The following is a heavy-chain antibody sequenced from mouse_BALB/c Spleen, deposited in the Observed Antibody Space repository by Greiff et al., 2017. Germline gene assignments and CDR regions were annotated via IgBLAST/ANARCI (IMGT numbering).Heavy chain of an antibody. CDR2: INSNGGST. CDR1: GFTFSSYG. Sequence: EVKLVESGGGLVQPGGSLKLSCAASGFTFSSYGMSWVRQTPDKRLELVATINSNGGSTYYPDSVKGRFTISRDNAKNTLYLQMSSLKSEDTAMYYCARARNYWFAYWGQGTLVTVSA. CDR3: ARARNYWFAY. V-gene: IGHV5-6-3*01. J-gene: IGHJ3*01. D-gene: IGHD2-1*01.